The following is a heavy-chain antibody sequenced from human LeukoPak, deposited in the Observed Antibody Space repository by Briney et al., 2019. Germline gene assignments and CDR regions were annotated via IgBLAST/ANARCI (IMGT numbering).Heavy chain of an antibody. V-gene: IGHV1-2*04. CDR1: GYTFTGYY. J-gene: IGHJ4*02. D-gene: IGHD3-3*01. CDR3: ARGGLDYDFWSGYHYYFDY. CDR2: ISPHSGGT. Sequence: GASVQVSCKASGYTFTGYYMHWVRQAPGQGLEWMGWISPHSGGTNCAQKFQGWVTMTRDTSISTAYIELSRLRSDDTAVYYCARGGLDYDFWSGYHYYFDYWGQGTLVTVSS.